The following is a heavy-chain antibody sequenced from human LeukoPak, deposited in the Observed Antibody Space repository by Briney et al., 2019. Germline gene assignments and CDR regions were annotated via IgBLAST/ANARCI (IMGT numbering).Heavy chain of an antibody. D-gene: IGHD1-26*01. CDR1: GYTFTGYY. CDR2: INPNSGGT. CDR3: ARLLVGATTTDDAFDI. V-gene: IGHV1-2*02. Sequence: ASVKVSCKASGYTFTGYYMHWVRQAPGQGLEWMGWINPNSGGTNYAQKFQGRVTMTRDMSTSTVYMELSSLRSEDTAVYYCARLLVGATTTDDAFDIWGQGTMVTVSS. J-gene: IGHJ3*02.